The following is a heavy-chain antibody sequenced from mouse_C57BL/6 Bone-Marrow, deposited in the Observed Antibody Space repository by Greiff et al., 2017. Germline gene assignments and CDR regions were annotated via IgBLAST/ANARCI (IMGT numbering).Heavy chain of an antibody. Sequence: VQVVESGAELARPGASVKLSCKASGYTFTSYGISWVKQRTGQGLEWIGEIYPRSGNTYYNEKFKGKATLTADKSSSTAYMELRSLTSEDSAVYFCARRNYYGSSAFAYWGQGTLVTVSA. CDR1: GYTFTSYG. J-gene: IGHJ3*01. CDR3: ARRNYYGSSAFAY. V-gene: IGHV1-81*01. D-gene: IGHD1-1*01. CDR2: IYPRSGNT.